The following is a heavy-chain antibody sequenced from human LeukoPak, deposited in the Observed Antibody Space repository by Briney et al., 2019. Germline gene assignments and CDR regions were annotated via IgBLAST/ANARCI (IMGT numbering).Heavy chain of an antibody. J-gene: IGHJ5*02. Sequence: GASVKVSCKASGYTFTSYYMHWVRQAPGQGLEWMGIINPSGGSTSYAQKFQGRVTMTRDTSESTAYMDLSSLRSEDTAMYYCARGPALHKNWVGGRWFDPWGQGTLVTVSS. CDR3: ARGPALHKNWVGGRWFDP. V-gene: IGHV1-46*01. CDR2: INPSGGST. D-gene: IGHD3-16*01. CDR1: GYTFTSYY.